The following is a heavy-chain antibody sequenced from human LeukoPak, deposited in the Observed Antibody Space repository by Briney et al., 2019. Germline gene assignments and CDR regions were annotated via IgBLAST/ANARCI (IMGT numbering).Heavy chain of an antibody. D-gene: IGHD2-15*01. CDR3: AKDHRPPGYCSGGSCYFSY. CDR1: GFTFSSYA. Sequence: GGSLRLSCAASGFTFSSYAMSWVRQAPGKGLEWVSRISGSGGSTYYADSAKGRFTFSRDNSKNTLYLQMNSLRAQDTAVYYCAKDHRPPGYCSGGSCYFSYWGQGTLVSVSS. J-gene: IGHJ4*02. CDR2: ISGSGGST. V-gene: IGHV3-23*01.